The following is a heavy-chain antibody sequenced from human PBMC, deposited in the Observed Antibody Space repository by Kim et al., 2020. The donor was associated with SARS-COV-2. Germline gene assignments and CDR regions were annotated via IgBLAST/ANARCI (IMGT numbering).Heavy chain of an antibody. V-gene: IGHV4-39*01. D-gene: IGHD5-12*01. CDR3: ARLGYFFSGYDVSWFD. CDR1: GCSISSSSHY. J-gene: IGHJ5*02. CDR2: IYDSGST. Sequence: SETLSLTCTVSGCSISSSSHYWGWIRQPPGLGLEWIGSIYDSGSTYYNPSLKSRVTISVDTSKNQFSLMQSSVTAADTAGYYCARLGYFFSGYDVSWFD.